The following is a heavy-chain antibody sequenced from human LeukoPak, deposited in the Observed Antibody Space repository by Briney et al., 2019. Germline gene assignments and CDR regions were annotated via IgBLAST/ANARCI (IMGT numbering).Heavy chain of an antibody. D-gene: IGHD3-10*02. Sequence: GGSLRLSCAASGFTFSSYEMNWVRQAPGKGLEWFSYISSSGCTIYYADSVKGRFTISRGNAKNSLYLQMNSLRAEDTAVYYCAELGITMIGGVWGKGTTVTISS. V-gene: IGHV3-48*03. CDR3: AELGITMIGGV. CDR1: GFTFSSYE. CDR2: ISSSGCTI. J-gene: IGHJ6*04.